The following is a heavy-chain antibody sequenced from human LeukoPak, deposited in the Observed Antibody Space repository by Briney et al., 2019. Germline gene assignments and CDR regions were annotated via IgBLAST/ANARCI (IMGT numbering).Heavy chain of an antibody. J-gene: IGHJ3*02. V-gene: IGHV3-30*04. CDR2: ISYDGRDK. CDR3: ARERMGYFDADAFDI. Sequence: GGSLRLSCTASGFTFSSYAMHWVRQAPGRGLECVALISYDGRDKKYSESVKGRFTISRDNSKNTLYLQMTPLRVDDSAVYYCARERMGYFDADAFDIWGQGTMVTVSS. D-gene: IGHD3-22*01. CDR1: GFTFSSYA.